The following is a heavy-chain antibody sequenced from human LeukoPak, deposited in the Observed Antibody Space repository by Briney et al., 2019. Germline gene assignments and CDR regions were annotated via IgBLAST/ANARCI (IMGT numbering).Heavy chain of an antibody. D-gene: IGHD1-26*01. CDR1: GGSISSYY. J-gene: IGHJ5*02. CDR3: ARVSRGSYFDFDWFDP. CDR2: IYYSGST. Sequence: PSETLSLTCTVSGGSISSYYWSWIRQPPGKGLEWIGYIYYSGSTNYNPSLKSRVTISVDTSKNQFSLKLSSVTAADTAVYYCARVSRGSYFDFDWFDPWGQGTLVTVSS. V-gene: IGHV4-59*01.